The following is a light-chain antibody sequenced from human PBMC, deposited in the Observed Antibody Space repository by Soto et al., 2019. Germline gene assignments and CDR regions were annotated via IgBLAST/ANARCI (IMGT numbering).Light chain of an antibody. J-gene: IGKJ2*02. CDR1: QSVGSY. CDR3: QQRSNWPRGT. V-gene: IGKV3-11*01. Sequence: EIVLTQSPATLSLSPGERATLSCRASQSVGSYLAWYQQKPGQAPRLLIYEASNRATGIPARFSGSGSGTDFHLTISSLEPEDFAVYFCQQRSNWPRGTFGQGTKVEIK. CDR2: EAS.